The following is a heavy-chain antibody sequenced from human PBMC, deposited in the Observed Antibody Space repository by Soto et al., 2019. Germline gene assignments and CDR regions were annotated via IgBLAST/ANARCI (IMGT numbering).Heavy chain of an antibody. D-gene: IGHD6-13*01. Sequence: KVSDKGAWYALSSFGVTCLRQAPGQGLEWMGWINAYNGNTNYAQNFQGRVTMTADTSTSTAYMEVRSLRSDDTAVYYCAPGAAGIAPHVIWGQRILVTVS. CDR2: INAYNGNT. CDR1: WYALSSFG. CDR3: APGAAGIAPHVI. J-gene: IGHJ4*02. V-gene: IGHV1-18*01.